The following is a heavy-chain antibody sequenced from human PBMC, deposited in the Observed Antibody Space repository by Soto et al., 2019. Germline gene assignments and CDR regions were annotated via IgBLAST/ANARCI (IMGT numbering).Heavy chain of an antibody. CDR3: ARQGRNTRIVLIKHYATDF. CDR2: IDDSGST. D-gene: IGHD1-1*01. CDR1: SGTISSRSHY. J-gene: IGHJ6*02. V-gene: IGHV4-39*01. Sequence: SETLSLTCTVSSGTISSRSHYWAWIRQPPGKGLEWIGVIDDSGSTHYSESLKSRVTISVDTSKNQFSLKVSSVTATDTAVYYCARQGRNTRIVLIKHYATDFWGQGTAVTVSS.